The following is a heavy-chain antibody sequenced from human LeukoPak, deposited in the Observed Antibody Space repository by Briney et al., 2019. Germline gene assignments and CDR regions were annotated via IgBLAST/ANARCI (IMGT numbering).Heavy chain of an antibody. CDR2: ISAYNGNT. V-gene: IGHV1-18*01. Sequence: ASVKVSCKASGYTFTSYGISWVRQAPGQGREWMGWISAYNGNTNYAQKLQGRVTMTTDTSTSTAYMELRSLRSDDTAVYYCARGPGYYDSSGYYYYYYMDVWGKGTTVTVSS. D-gene: IGHD3-22*01. J-gene: IGHJ6*03. CDR3: ARGPGYYDSSGYYYYYYMDV. CDR1: GYTFTSYG.